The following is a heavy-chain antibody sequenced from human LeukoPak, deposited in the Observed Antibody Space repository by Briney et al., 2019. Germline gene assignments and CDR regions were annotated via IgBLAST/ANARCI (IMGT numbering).Heavy chain of an antibody. CDR2: INTDGSST. V-gene: IGHV3-74*01. J-gene: IGHJ4*01. CDR3: ARSGYSYGYDY. CDR1: GFTFRTYW. Sequence: PGGSLRLSCAASGFTFRTYWMHWVRQAPGKGLVWVSHINTDGSSTTYADSVKGRFTISRDNAKNTLYLQMNSLRAEDTAVYYCARSGYSYGYDYWGHGTLVTVSS. D-gene: IGHD5-18*01.